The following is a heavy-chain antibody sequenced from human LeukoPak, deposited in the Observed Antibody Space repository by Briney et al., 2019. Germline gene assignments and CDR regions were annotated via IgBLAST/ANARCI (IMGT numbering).Heavy chain of an antibody. CDR3: ARDDSYYDSSGYYYGY. Sequence: ASVKVSCKASGYTFTSYYMHWVRQAPGQGLEWMGIINPSGGSTSYAQKFQGRVTMTRDTSTSTVYMELSSLRSEDTAVYYCARDDSYYDSSGYYYGYWGQGTLVTVSS. V-gene: IGHV1-46*01. J-gene: IGHJ4*02. D-gene: IGHD3-22*01. CDR2: INPSGGST. CDR1: GYTFTSYY.